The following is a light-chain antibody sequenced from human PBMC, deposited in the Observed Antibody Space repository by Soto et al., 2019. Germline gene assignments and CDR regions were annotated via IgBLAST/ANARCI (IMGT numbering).Light chain of an antibody. V-gene: IGLV2-14*01. Sequence: QSGLTQPASMSGSPGQSVTISCTGTSSDIGAYKYVSWYQHHPGKSPRLLIYEVSNRPSGVSNRFSASKSGNTASLTISGLQADDEAAYYCFSYRSCSTLVFGGWTPADRP. CDR2: EVS. CDR1: SSDIGAYKY. CDR3: FSYRSCSTLV. J-gene: IGLJ2*01.